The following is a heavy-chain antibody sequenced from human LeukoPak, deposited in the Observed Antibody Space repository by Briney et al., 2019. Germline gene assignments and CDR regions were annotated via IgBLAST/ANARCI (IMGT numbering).Heavy chain of an antibody. D-gene: IGHD6-13*01. V-gene: IGHV3-66*01. CDR1: GFTVSSNY. CDR3: ARVSPIAAAGNSDY. CDR2: IYSGGST. Sequence: GGSLRLSCAASGFTVSSNYMSWVRQAPGKGLEGVAVIYSGGSTYYADSVKGRFTISRDNSKNTLYLQMNSLRAEDTAVYYCARVSPIAAAGNSDYWGQGTLVTVSS. J-gene: IGHJ4*02.